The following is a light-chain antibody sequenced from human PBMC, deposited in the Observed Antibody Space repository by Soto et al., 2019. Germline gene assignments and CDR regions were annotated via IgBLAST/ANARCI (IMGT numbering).Light chain of an antibody. V-gene: IGKV1-5*03. CDR2: KAS. CDR3: QQYNSYSGT. CDR1: QSIGSW. J-gene: IGKJ1*01. Sequence: DIQMTQSPSTLSASVGDRVTITCRASQSIGSWLAWYQQKPGKAPKSLIYKASSLESGVPSRFSGSGSGTEFTFTISSLQPDDFATYFCQQYNSYSGTFGQGTKVEIK.